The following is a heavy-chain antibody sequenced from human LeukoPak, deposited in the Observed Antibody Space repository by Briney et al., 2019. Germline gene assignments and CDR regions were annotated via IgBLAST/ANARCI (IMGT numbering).Heavy chain of an antibody. Sequence: SETLSLTCAVYGGSFSGYYWSWLRQPPGKGLEWIGEINDSGSTNYNPSLKSRVTISVDTSKNQFSLKLSSVTAADTAVYYCARRAPVLRYFDWLLPKDAFDIWGQGTMVTVSS. D-gene: IGHD3-9*01. CDR1: GGSFSGYY. V-gene: IGHV4-34*01. CDR3: ARRAPVLRYFDWLLPKDAFDI. CDR2: INDSGST. J-gene: IGHJ3*02.